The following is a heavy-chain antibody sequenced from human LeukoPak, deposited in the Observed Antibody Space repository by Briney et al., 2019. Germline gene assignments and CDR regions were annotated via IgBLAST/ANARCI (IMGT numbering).Heavy chain of an antibody. CDR2: ISSSGGST. CDR1: GFTFSSYT. D-gene: IGHD1-1*01. CDR3: ARELSGYYFDY. V-gene: IGHV3-23*01. J-gene: IGHJ4*02. Sequence: GGSLRLSCAASGFTFSSYTMSWVRQAPGKGLEWVSTISSSGGSTYYADSVKGRFTISRDNSKNTLYLQMNSLRAEDTAVYSCARELSGYYFDYWGQGTLVTVSS.